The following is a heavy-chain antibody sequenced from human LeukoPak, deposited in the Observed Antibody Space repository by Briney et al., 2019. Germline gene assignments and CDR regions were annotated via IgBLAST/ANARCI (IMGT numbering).Heavy chain of an antibody. CDR1: GFTFSSYA. J-gene: IGHJ4*02. CDR2: IYYSGST. V-gene: IGHV4-59*08. Sequence: TGGSLRLSCAASGFTFSSYAMSWVRQHPGKGLEWIGYIYYSGSTYYNPSLKNRVTISVDTSKNQFSLKLSAVTAADTAVFYCASVNYDFWSGGYYFDYWGQGTLVTVSS. CDR3: ASVNYDFWSGGYYFDY. D-gene: IGHD3-3*01.